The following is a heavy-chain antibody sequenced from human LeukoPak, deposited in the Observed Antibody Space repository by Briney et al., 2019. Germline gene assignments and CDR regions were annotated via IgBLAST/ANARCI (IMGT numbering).Heavy chain of an antibody. CDR1: GFTFGGYG. Sequence: QTGGSLRLSCAGSGFTFGGYGMHWFRQTPGKGLEWVAVIAYDGSRAFYADSVKGRFTISRDNSKNTMSVQMDDLRAEDTAVYYCTKNTNTPFDSGGQG. D-gene: IGHD5-24*01. V-gene: IGHV3-33*03. CDR3: TKNTNTPFDS. J-gene: IGHJ4*02. CDR2: IAYDGSRA.